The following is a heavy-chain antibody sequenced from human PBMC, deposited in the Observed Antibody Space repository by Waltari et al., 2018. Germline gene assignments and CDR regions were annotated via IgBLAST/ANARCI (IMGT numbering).Heavy chain of an antibody. V-gene: IGHV3-23*01. CDR3: ATNYRFFDR. D-gene: IGHD3-10*01. CDR2: LSDSGSIT. Sequence: EVQMLESGGGLVQPGESLRLSCVVSGFTFSVYAMSWVRQAPGKGLEWVSSLSDSGSITYYTDSVQGRFTISRDNSKNTLYLQLNSLRAEDTAVYYCATNYRFFDRWGQGALVTVSS. J-gene: IGHJ4*01. CDR1: GFTFSVYA.